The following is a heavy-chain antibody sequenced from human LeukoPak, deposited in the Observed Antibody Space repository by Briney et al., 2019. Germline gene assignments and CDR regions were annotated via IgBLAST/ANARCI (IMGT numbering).Heavy chain of an antibody. D-gene: IGHD6-19*01. CDR3: AKDRRSGWYETLDY. Sequence: PGGSLRLSRAASGFTFSSYAMSWVRQAPGKGLEWVSAISGSGGSTYYADSVKGRFTISRDNSKNTLYLQMNSLRAEDTAVYYCAKDRRSGWYETLDYWGQGTLVTVSS. CDR2: ISGSGGST. CDR1: GFTFSSYA. V-gene: IGHV3-23*01. J-gene: IGHJ4*02.